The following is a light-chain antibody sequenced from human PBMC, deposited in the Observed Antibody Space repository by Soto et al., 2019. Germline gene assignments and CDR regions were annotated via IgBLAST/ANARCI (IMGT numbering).Light chain of an antibody. J-gene: IGLJ2*01. Sequence: QSALTEPASVSGSPGQSITISCTGTSSDVGGYNYVSWYQHHPGKAPKLMIYDVSNRPSGVSNRFSGSKSGNTASLTISGLQAEDEADYYCTSYTISNTLVFFGGGTKLTVL. CDR3: TSYTISNTLVF. V-gene: IGLV2-14*01. CDR2: DVS. CDR1: SSDVGGYNY.